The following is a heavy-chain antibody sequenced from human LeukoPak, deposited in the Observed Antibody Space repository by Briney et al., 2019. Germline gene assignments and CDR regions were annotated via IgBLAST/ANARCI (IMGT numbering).Heavy chain of an antibody. CDR2: IKEDGSDK. V-gene: IGHV3-7*01. Sequence: QAGGSLRLSCAASGFTFSSYVMHWVRQAPGKGLEWVANIKEDGSDKNYVDSVKGRFTISRDNAKNSLYLQMNSLRAGDTAVYYCAKDDPESSRYLRFDYWGQGTLVTVSS. CDR1: GFTFSSYV. J-gene: IGHJ4*02. CDR3: AKDDPESSRYLRFDY. D-gene: IGHD3-22*01.